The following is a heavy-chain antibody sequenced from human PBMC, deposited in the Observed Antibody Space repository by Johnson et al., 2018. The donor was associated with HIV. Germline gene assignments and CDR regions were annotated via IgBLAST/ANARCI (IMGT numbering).Heavy chain of an antibody. CDR2: IKRNTDGGTT. CDR1: GFTFSNAW. J-gene: IGHJ3*02. V-gene: IGHV3-15*01. CDR3: AKDLSYPKTRAFDI. D-gene: IGHD2/OR15-2a*01. Sequence: VQLVESGGGLVKPGGSLRLSCAASGFTFSNAWMSWVRQAPGKGLEWVGRIKRNTDGGTTDYAAPVQGRFTISRDNSKNTLYLQMYSLRAEDTAVYYCAKDLSYPKTRAFDIWGQGTMVTVSS.